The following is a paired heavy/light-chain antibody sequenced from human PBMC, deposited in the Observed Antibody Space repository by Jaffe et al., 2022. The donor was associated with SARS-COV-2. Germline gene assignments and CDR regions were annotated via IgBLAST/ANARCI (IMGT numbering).Heavy chain of an antibody. V-gene: IGHV3-48*02. CDR1: AFSFSDYH. CDR3: ARDATVTAGPFDF. Sequence: VRLVESGGGLVQPGGSLRLSCAASAFSFSDYHLHWVRQPPGKGLEWVSYISSSSRVIYYADSVKGRFTISRDNAKNSLYLQMNSLRDEDTAVYYCARDATVTAGPFDFWGRGTLVTVSS. D-gene: IGHD4-17*01. J-gene: IGHJ4*02. CDR2: ISSSSRVI.
Light chain of an antibody. V-gene: IGLV4-69*01. CDR1: SGHSNYA. J-gene: IGLJ3*02. Sequence: QLVLTQSPSASASLGASVKLTCTLDSGHSNYAIAWHQQQPEKGPRYLMRLNSDGSHGKGDGIPDRFSGSSSGAERYLTISSLQSEDEADYYCQTWDTGIRVFGGGTKLTVL. CDR2: LNSDGSH. CDR3: QTWDTGIRV.